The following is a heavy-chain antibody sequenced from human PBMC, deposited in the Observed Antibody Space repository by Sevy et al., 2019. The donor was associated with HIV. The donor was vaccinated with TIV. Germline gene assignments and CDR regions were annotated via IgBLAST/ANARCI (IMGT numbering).Heavy chain of an antibody. CDR1: GSTLSRLS. Sequence: ASVKVSCKVSGSTLSRLSMHWVRQVPGKGLEWMASFDPEDGETIYARKFQGRVTMTEDTSTDTAYMELGSLRSEETAVYYCATTKDYYESYGSPFDYWGQGTLVTVSS. D-gene: IGHD3-22*01. CDR3: ATTKDYYESYGSPFDY. CDR2: FDPEDGET. V-gene: IGHV1-24*01. J-gene: IGHJ4*02.